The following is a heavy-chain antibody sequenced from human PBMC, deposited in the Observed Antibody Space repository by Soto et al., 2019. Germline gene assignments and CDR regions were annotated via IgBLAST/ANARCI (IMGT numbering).Heavy chain of an antibody. D-gene: IGHD4-4*01. CDR3: AKALTKNDYRDFDY. Sequence: GGSLRLSCAASGFTFSNHAMSWVRQAPGKGLEWVSLISGSGGNTNYADSVRGRFTISRDNSKKTVYLQMNSLRAEDTAVYYCAKALTKNDYRDFDYWGEGTLVTVSS. CDR1: GFTFSNHA. V-gene: IGHV3-23*01. CDR2: ISGSGGNT. J-gene: IGHJ4*02.